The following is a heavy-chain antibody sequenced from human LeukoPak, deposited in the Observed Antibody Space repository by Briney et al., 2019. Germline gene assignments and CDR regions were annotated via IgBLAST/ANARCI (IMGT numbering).Heavy chain of an antibody. Sequence: GGSLRLSCAASGFTFSSYAMVWVRQAPGKGLEWVSGISSGGRDATFYADSVKGRFTISRDNAKNSLYLQMNSLRAEDTAVYYCARGGDSSGYSIYFDYWGQGTLVTVSS. CDR1: GFTFSSYA. V-gene: IGHV3-23*01. CDR2: ISSGGRDAT. CDR3: ARGGDSSGYSIYFDY. J-gene: IGHJ4*02. D-gene: IGHD3-22*01.